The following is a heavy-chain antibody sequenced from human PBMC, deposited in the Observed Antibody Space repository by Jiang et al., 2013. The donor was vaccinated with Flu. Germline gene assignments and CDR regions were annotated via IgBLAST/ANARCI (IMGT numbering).Heavy chain of an antibody. V-gene: IGHV1-69*01. CDR1: GGTFSSYA. D-gene: IGHD2-2*02. Sequence: GAEVKKPGSSVKVSCKASGGTFSSYAISWVRQAPGQGLEWMGGIIPIFGTANYAQKFQGRVTITADESTSTAYMELSSLRSEDTAVYYCARGYCSSTSCYKPGYSGYDSPYYYYYYGMDVWGQGTAVTVSS. CDR2: IIPIFGTA. J-gene: IGHJ6*02. CDR3: ARGYCSSTSCYKPGYSGYDSPYYYYYYGMDV.